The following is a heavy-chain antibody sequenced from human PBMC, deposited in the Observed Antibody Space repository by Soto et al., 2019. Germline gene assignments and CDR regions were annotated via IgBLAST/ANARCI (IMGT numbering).Heavy chain of an antibody. CDR3: TTYQGILRYSDWPPHY. D-gene: IGHD3-9*01. CDR1: GFTFSNAW. J-gene: IGHJ4*02. V-gene: IGHV3-15*07. Sequence: LRLSCAASGFTFSNAWMNWVRQAPGKGLEWVGRIKSKTDGGTTDYAAPVKGRFTIPRDDSKNTLYLQMNSLKTEDTAVYYCTTYQGILRYSDWPPHYWGQGTLVTVSS. CDR2: IKSKTDGGTT.